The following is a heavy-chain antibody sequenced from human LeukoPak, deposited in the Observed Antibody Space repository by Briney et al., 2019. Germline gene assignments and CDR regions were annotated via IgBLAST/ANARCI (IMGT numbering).Heavy chain of an antibody. CDR2: ISSSSSYI. CDR1: GFTFSSYS. Sequence: GSLRLSCAASGFTFSSYSMNWVRQAPGKGLEWVSSISSSSSYIYYADSVKGRFTISRDNAKNSLYLQMNSLRAEDTAVYYCARDPNYYGSGSYFTVGSYYYYYMDVWGKGTTVTISS. CDR3: ARDPNYYGSGSYFTVGSYYYYYMDV. J-gene: IGHJ6*03. D-gene: IGHD3-10*01. V-gene: IGHV3-21*01.